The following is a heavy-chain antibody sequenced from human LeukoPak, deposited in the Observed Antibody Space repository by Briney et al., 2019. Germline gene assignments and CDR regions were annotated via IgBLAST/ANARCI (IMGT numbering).Heavy chain of an antibody. CDR2: IYPGDSDT. CDR3: ARRNGYDAFDI. D-gene: IGHD1-1*01. V-gene: IGHV5-51*01. J-gene: IGHJ3*02. CDR1: GGSISSYY. Sequence: ETLSLTCTVSGGSISSYYWSWIRQPPGKGLEWMGIIYPGDSDTRYSPSFQGQVTISADKSISTAYLQWSSLKASDTAMYYCARRNGYDAFDIWGQGTMVTVSS.